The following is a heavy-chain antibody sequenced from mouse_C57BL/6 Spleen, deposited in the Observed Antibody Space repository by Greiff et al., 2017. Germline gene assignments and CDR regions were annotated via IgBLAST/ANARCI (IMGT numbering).Heavy chain of an antibody. D-gene: IGHD1-1*01. CDR1: GYTFTSYD. CDR3: AREGESYYGSSSFAY. CDR2: IYPRDGST. J-gene: IGHJ3*01. Sequence: QVQLQQSGPELVKPGASVKLSCKASGYTFTSYDINWVKQRPGQGLEWIGWIYPRDGSTKYKEKFKGKATLTVDTSSSTAYMELHSLTSEDSAVYFCAREGESYYGSSSFAYWGQGTLVTVSA. V-gene: IGHV1-85*01.